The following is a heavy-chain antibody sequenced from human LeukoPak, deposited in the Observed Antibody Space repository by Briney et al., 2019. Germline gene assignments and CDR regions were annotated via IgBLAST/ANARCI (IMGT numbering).Heavy chain of an antibody. CDR1: GFTFSSHA. CDR3: AKTRAAGPYYYYYGMDV. V-gene: IGHV3-30-3*02. Sequence: GGSLRLSCAASGFTFSSHAMHWVRQAPGKGLEWVAVISYDGSNKYYADSVKGRFTISRDNSKNTLYLQMNSLRAEDTAVYYCAKTRAAGPYYYYYGMDVWGQGTTVTVSS. D-gene: IGHD6-13*01. J-gene: IGHJ6*02. CDR2: ISYDGSNK.